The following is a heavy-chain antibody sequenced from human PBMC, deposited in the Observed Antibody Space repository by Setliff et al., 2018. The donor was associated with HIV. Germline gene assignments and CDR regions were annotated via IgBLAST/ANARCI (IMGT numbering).Heavy chain of an antibody. V-gene: IGHV1-2*02. D-gene: IGHD3-9*01. Sequence: EASVKVSCKAAGYTFSDYNIHWMRQAPGQAFEWMGWMHPNTGATSYAQKFQGRVSMTRDMSISTAYMGLARLRSDDSAVYYCARIDPTAYHYHMDVWGKGTTVTVSS. CDR3: ARIDPTAYHYHMDV. J-gene: IGHJ6*03. CDR1: GYTFSDYN. CDR2: MHPNTGAT.